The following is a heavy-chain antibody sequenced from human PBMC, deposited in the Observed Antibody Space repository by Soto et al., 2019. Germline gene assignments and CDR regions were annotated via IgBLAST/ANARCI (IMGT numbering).Heavy chain of an antibody. CDR3: ATSGGSITIFGVVISRMNYYYYGMEV. Sequence: SVKVSCKASGGTFSSYAISWVRQAPGQGLEWMGGIIPIFGTANYAQKFQGRVTITADESTSTAYMELSSLRSEDTAVYYCATSGGSITIFGVVISRMNYYYYGMEVWGQGTTVTVSS. J-gene: IGHJ6*02. CDR1: GGTFSSYA. D-gene: IGHD3-3*01. V-gene: IGHV1-69*13. CDR2: IIPIFGTA.